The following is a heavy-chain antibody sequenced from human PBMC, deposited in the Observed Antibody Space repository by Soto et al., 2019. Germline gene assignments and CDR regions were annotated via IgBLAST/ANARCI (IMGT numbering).Heavy chain of an antibody. CDR2: IDPKSGDT. D-gene: IGHD3-9*01. V-gene: IGHV1-2*02. J-gene: IGHJ4*02. Sequence: ASVKVSCKASGYTFTENQIHWLRRAPGQRLQWLGRIDPKSGDTTFAPTFQGRVTVTRDTSTNTAYLELTRLTSDDTAVYFCVKEKGPCCDWSYYFDYWGQGTLVTVSS. CDR1: GYTFTENQ. CDR3: VKEKGPCCDWSYYFDY.